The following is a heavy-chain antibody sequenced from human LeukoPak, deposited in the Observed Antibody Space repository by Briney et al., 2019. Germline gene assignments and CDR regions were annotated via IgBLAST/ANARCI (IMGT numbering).Heavy chain of an antibody. D-gene: IGHD3-10*01. CDR3: ATAPYYYGSGSYLDY. V-gene: IGHV1-24*01. CDR2: FDPEDGET. J-gene: IGHJ4*02. CDR1: GYTLTELS. Sequence: ASVKVSCKVSGYTLTELSMHWVRQAPGKGLEWMGGFDPEDGETIYAQKFQGRVTMTEGTSTDTAYMELSSLRSEDTAVYYCATAPYYYGSGSYLDYWGQGTLVTVSS.